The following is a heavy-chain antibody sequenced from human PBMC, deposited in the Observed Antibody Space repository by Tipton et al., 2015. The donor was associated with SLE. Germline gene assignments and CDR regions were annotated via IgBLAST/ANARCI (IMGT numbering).Heavy chain of an antibody. CDR2: IYSGGST. Sequence: SLRLSCAASGFTVSSNYMSWVRQAPGKGLEWVSVIYSGGSTYYADSVKGRLTISRDNSKNTLYLQMNSLRAEDTAVYYCAKPLGSSWFGYFQHWGQGTLVTVSS. CDR3: AKPLGSSWFGYFQH. D-gene: IGHD6-13*01. J-gene: IGHJ1*01. V-gene: IGHV3-66*02. CDR1: GFTVSSNY.